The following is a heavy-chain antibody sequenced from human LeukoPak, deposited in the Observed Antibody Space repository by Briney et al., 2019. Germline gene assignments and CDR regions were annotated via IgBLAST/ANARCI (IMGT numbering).Heavy chain of an antibody. Sequence: SETLSLTCTVSGGAVYYWNWIRQPAGKGLEWIGRIYNNESTWSNPSLKSRVSMSIDTSKNQFSLKLSSVTAADAAVYYCARDIGNHFGGLDHYYYDYWGPGTLVTVSS. V-gene: IGHV4-4*07. J-gene: IGHJ4*02. CDR3: ARDIGNHFGGLDHYYYDY. CDR2: IYNNEST. D-gene: IGHD2-15*01. CDR1: GGAVYY.